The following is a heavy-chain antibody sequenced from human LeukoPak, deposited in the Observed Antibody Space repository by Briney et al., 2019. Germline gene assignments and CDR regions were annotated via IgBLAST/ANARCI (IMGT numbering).Heavy chain of an antibody. D-gene: IGHD1-7*01. Sequence: GASVKVSCKASGYTFTSYGISWVRQAPGQGLEWMGWISAYNGNTNYAQKLQGRVTMTTDTSTSTAYMELRSLRSDDTAVYYCARFNWNYIPWSYYYYMDVWGKGTTVTVSS. CDR2: ISAYNGNT. J-gene: IGHJ6*03. V-gene: IGHV1-18*01. CDR1: GYTFTSYG. CDR3: ARFNWNYIPWSYYYYMDV.